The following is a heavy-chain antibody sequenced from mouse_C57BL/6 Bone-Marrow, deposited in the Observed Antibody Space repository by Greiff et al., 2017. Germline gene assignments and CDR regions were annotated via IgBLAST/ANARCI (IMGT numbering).Heavy chain of an antibody. D-gene: IGHD1-1*01. V-gene: IGHV3-6*01. J-gene: IGHJ3*01. Sequence: EVQLQESGPGLVKPSQSLSLTCSVTGYSITSGYYWNWIRQFPGNKLEWMGYISYDGSNNYNPSLKNRISITRDTSKNQFFLKLNSVTTEDTATYYGAREGYWRGAYWGQGTLVTVSA. CDR2: ISYDGSN. CDR1: GYSITSGYY. CDR3: AREGYWRGAY.